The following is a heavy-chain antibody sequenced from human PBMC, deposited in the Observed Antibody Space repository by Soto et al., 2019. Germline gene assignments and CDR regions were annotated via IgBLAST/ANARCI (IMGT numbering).Heavy chain of an antibody. CDR1: GFTFSSYG. CDR3: ARYGMATFDY. Sequence: QVQLVESGGGVVQPGRSLRLSCAASGFTFSSYGMHWVRQAPGKGLEWVAVIWYDGSNKYYADSVKGRFTISRDNSKNALYLQMNSLRAEDTAVYYCARYGMATFDYWGQGTLVTVSS. J-gene: IGHJ4*02. V-gene: IGHV3-33*01. D-gene: IGHD5-12*01. CDR2: IWYDGSNK.